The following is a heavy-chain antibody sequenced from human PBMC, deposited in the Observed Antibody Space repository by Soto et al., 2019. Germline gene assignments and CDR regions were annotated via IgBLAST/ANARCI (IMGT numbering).Heavy chain of an antibody. J-gene: IGHJ3*02. Sequence: SGPTLVNPTQTLTLTCSFSGFSLTTSGVGVGWIRQSPGKALEWLALIYWSGDEHYRPSLKSRLSIFKDTSKNHVVLIMTDMDPVDTATYYCARGLATLPAFAFDIWGQGTMVTVSS. CDR1: GFSLTTSGVG. D-gene: IGHD6-6*01. CDR2: IYWSGDE. CDR3: ARGLATLPAFAFDI. V-gene: IGHV2-5*01.